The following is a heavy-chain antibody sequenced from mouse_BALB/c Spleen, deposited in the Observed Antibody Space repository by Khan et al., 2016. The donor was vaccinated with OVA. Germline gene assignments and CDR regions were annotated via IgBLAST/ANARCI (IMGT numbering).Heavy chain of an antibody. CDR1: GYTFTSYW. CDR2: IYPGSGST. V-gene: IGHV1S22*01. J-gene: IGHJ3*01. Sequence: LQQPGSELVRPGASVKLSCKASGYTFTSYWMHWVKQRPGQGLEWIGDIYPGSGSTNYDEKFKSKATLTVDTSSSTAYMQLSSLTSEDSAVYYCTRVSYWFAYWGQGTLVTVSA. D-gene: IGHD2-12*01. CDR3: TRVSYWFAY.